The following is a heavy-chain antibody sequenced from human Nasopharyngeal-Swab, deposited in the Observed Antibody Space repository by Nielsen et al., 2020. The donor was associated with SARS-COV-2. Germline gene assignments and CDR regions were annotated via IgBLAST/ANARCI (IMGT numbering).Heavy chain of an antibody. V-gene: IGHV4-61*02. CDR2: IYTSGST. CDR3: ARDMMVVAATPSYYYYYGMDV. D-gene: IGHD2-15*01. J-gene: IGHJ6*02. Sequence: SCTGSGCSISSGSYYWSWIRQPAGKGLEWIGRIYTSGSTNYNPSLKSRVTISVDTSKNQFSLKLSSVTAADTAVYYCARDMMVVAATPSYYYYYGMDVWGQGTTVTVSS. CDR1: GCSISSGSYY.